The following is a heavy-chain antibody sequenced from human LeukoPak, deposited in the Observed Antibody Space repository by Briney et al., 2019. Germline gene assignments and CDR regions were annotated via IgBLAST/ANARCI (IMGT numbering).Heavy chain of an antibody. CDR3: ARGSGWYVYFDY. Sequence: GGSLRLSCAASGFTVSSNYMSWVRQAPGGGLECVSVIYSGGNTYYADSVKGRFTISRDNSKNTLYLQMNSLRAEDTAVYYCARGSGWYVYFDYWGQGTLVTVSS. CDR1: GFTVSSNY. CDR2: IYSGGNT. D-gene: IGHD6-19*01. V-gene: IGHV3-53*01. J-gene: IGHJ4*02.